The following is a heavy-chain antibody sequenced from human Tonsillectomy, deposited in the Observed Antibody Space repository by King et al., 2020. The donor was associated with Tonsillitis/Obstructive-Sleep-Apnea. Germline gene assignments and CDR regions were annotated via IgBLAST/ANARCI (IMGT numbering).Heavy chain of an antibody. CDR2: ISYDGSNK. D-gene: IGHD1-26*01. CDR3: AKGGCYYHYYYYYMDV. CDR1: GFTFSSYG. J-gene: IGHJ6*03. V-gene: IGHV3-30*18. Sequence: VQLVESGGGVVQPGRSLRLSCAASGFTFSSYGMHWVRQAPGKGLEWVAVISYDGSNKYYADSVKGRFTISRDNSKNTLYLQMNSLRAEDTAVYYCAKGGCYYHYYYYYMDVWGKGTTVTVSS.